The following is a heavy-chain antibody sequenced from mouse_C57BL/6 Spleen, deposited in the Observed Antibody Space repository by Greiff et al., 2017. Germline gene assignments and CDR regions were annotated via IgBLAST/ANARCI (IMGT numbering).Heavy chain of an antibody. D-gene: IGHD1-1*01. CDR3: ARGHYGSSPWFAY. CDR1: GYTFTSYG. V-gene: IGHV1-81*01. Sequence: QVQLKESGAELARPGASVKLSCKASGYTFTSYGISWVKQRTGQGLEWIREIYPRSGNTYYNEKFKGKATLTADKSSSTAYMELRSLTSEDSAVYFCARGHYGSSPWFAYWGQGTLVTVSA. CDR2: IYPRSGNT. J-gene: IGHJ3*01.